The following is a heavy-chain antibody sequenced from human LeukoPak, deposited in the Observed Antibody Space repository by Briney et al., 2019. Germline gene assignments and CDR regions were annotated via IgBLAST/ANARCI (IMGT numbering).Heavy chain of an antibody. Sequence: SQTLSLTCAISGDSVSSNSVTWNWIRQSPSRGLEWLGRTYYRSTWYKDYAVSVRGRITVNPDTSKNQFSLHLNSVTPEDTAVYYCARGGSYFTFWGQGTLVTVSS. D-gene: IGHD1-26*01. V-gene: IGHV6-1*01. CDR2: TYYRSTWYK. CDR1: GDSVSSNSVT. CDR3: ARGGSYFTF. J-gene: IGHJ4*02.